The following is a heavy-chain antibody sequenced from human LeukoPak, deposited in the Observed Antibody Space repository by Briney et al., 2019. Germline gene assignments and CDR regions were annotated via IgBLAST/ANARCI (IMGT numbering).Heavy chain of an antibody. CDR2: ISGSGSST. V-gene: IGHV3-23*01. D-gene: IGHD3-22*01. Sequence: PGGSLRLSCAASGFTFNIYAMNWVRQASGKGLEWVSTISGSGSSTYYADSVKGRFTISRDNSKNTLYLQMNSLRAEDTAIYYCARDYFDSSDYPQTYYYYYMDVWGKGTTVTVSS. CDR3: ARDYFDSSDYPQTYYYYYMDV. J-gene: IGHJ6*03. CDR1: GFTFNIYA.